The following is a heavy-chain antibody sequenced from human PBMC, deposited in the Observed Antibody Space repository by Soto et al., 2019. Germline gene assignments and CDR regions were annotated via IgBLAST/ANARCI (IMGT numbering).Heavy chain of an antibody. Sequence: SETLSLTCAVSGGSISSSNWCSWVRQPPGKGLEWIGEIYHSGSTNYNPSLKSRVTISVDKSKNQFSLKLSSVTAADTAVYYCARAAMGGSSWPFEYWGQGTLVTVSS. V-gene: IGHV4-4*02. CDR2: IYHSGST. CDR3: ARAAMGGSSWPFEY. J-gene: IGHJ4*02. CDR1: GGSISSSNW. D-gene: IGHD6-13*01.